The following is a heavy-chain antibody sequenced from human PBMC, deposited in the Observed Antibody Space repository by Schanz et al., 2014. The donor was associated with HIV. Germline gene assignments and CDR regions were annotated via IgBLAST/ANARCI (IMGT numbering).Heavy chain of an antibody. Sequence: QVQLVQSGAEVKKPGASMKVSCKASGYTFTSYYIHWVRQAPGQGLEGMGIINPSGGGTRYAQKFQGRLTMTRDTSTSTAYMELSSLRSEDTAMYYCAANNYYGSGSHSAWGQGTLVTVST. CDR3: AANNYYGSGSHSA. D-gene: IGHD3-10*01. CDR2: INPSGGGT. V-gene: IGHV1-46*01. CDR1: GYTFTSYY. J-gene: IGHJ5*02.